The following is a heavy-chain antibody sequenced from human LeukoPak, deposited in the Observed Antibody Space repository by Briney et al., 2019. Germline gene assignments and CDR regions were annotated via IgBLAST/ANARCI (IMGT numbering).Heavy chain of an antibody. V-gene: IGHV1-8*01. Sequence: ASVKVSCKASGYTFSNYDINWVRQATGQGLEWMGWMNPNNRNTGYAQKFQGRVTITADESTSTAYMELSSLRSEDTAVYYCARLPGFDGGYWGQGTLVTVSS. D-gene: IGHD1-14*01. CDR3: ARLPGFDGGY. CDR2: MNPNNRNT. CDR1: GYTFSNYD. J-gene: IGHJ4*02.